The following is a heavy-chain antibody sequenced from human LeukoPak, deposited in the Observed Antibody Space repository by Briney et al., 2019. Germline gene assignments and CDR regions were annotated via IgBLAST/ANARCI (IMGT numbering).Heavy chain of an antibody. Sequence: ASVKVSCKASGYTFTSYAVHWLRQAPGQRPEWMGWSAADNGNTKYSQDFQGRVSITRDTSASTAYMELSSLRSDDMAVYYCAKGIGYSIGYLGQGTLVTVSS. CDR1: GYTFTSYA. V-gene: IGHV1-3*02. J-gene: IGHJ4*01. D-gene: IGHD3-3*01. CDR3: AKGIGYSIGY. CDR2: SAADNGNT.